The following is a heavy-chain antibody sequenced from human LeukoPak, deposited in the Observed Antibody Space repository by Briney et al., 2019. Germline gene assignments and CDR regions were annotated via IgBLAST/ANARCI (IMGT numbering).Heavy chain of an antibody. V-gene: IGHV3-7*01. D-gene: IGHD6-13*01. CDR2: IKQDGSEK. Sequence: QSGGSLRLSCAASGFTFSSYWMSWVRQAPGKGLEWVANIKQDGSEKYYVDSVKGRFTISRDNAKNSLYLQMNSLGAEDTAVYYCARTRLAAAGTVGVFDYWGQGTLVTVSS. J-gene: IGHJ4*02. CDR3: ARTRLAAAGTVGVFDY. CDR1: GFTFSSYW.